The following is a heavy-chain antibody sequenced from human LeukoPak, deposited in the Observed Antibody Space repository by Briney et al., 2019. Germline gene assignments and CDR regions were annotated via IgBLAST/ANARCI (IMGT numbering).Heavy chain of an antibody. CDR3: ARDPSGDSSGYPFDY. V-gene: IGHV1-2*02. Sequence: ASVKVSCKPSGYTFTGYYMQWVRQAPGRGLEWMGWINPDSGGTTYAQKFQGRVTMTRDTSISTAYVELSRLRSDDTAVYYCARDPSGDSSGYPFDYWGQGTLVTVSS. CDR2: INPDSGGT. CDR1: GYTFTGYY. D-gene: IGHD3-22*01. J-gene: IGHJ4*02.